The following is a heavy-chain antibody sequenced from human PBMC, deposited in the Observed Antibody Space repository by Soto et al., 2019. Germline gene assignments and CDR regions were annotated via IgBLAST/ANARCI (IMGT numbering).Heavy chain of an antibody. Sequence: SETLSLTCAVYGGSFSGYYWSWIRQPPGKGLEWIGEINHGGSTNYNPSLKSRVTISVDTSKNQFSLKLSSVTAADTAVYYCARLRYSYYVWGSYRYNPYFDYWGQGTLVTVSS. CDR3: ARLRYSYYVWGSYRYNPYFDY. CDR2: INHGGST. D-gene: IGHD3-16*02. V-gene: IGHV4-34*01. J-gene: IGHJ4*02. CDR1: GGSFSGYY.